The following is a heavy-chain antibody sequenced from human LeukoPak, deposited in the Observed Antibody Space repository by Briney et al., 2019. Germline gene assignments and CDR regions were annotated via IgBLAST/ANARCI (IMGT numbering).Heavy chain of an antibody. J-gene: IGHJ5*02. D-gene: IGHD2-15*01. V-gene: IGHV1-2*02. CDR1: GYTFTGYY. CDR2: INPNSGGT. Sequence: VASVKVSCKASGYTFTGYYMHWVRQAPGQDLEWMGWINPNSGGTDYAQNFQGRVTMTRDTSISTAYMELGRLRSDDMAVYYCARGRYCSDGNCYHNWFDPWGQGTLVTVSS. CDR3: ARGRYCSDGNCYHNWFDP.